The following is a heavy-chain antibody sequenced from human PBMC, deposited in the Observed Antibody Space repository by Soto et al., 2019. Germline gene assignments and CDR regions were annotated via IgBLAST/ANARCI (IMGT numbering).Heavy chain of an antibody. CDR3: ARLNRFPLAPRFDP. CDR2: IIPIFGTA. CDR1: GGTFSNYA. Sequence: SVKVSCKASGGTFSNYAISWVRQAPGQGLEWMGGIIPIFGTANYAQKFQGRVTITADESTSTAYMELSSLRSEDTVMYYCARLNRFPLAPRFDPWGQGTLVTVSS. V-gene: IGHV1-69*13. D-gene: IGHD1-1*01. J-gene: IGHJ5*02.